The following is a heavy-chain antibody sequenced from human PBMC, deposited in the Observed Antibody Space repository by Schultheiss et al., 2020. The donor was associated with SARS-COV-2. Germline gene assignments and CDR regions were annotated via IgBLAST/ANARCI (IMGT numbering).Heavy chain of an antibody. V-gene: IGHV4-38-2*01. CDR3: ARVGRIGSGGDRPGALDN. D-gene: IGHD2-21*01. CDR1: NYSITDGYY. Sequence: TLSLTCAVSNYSITDGYYWGWIRQPPGKGLEWIGTIYHTGSTYHNPSLKSRVAISVDTSKNQFSLKVDSVTAADTAMYFCARVGRIGSGGDRPGALDNWGQGTLVTVSS. J-gene: IGHJ4*02. CDR2: IYHTGST.